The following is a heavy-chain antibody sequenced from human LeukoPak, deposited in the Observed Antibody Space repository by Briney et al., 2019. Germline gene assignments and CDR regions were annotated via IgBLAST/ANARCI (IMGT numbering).Heavy chain of an antibody. J-gene: IGHJ4*02. CDR2: ISGSGGST. Sequence: PGGSLRLSRAASGFTFSSYAMSWVRQAPGKGLEWVSAISGSGGSTYYADSVKGRFTISRDNSKNTLYLQMNSLRAEDTAVYYCAKNVGRGSYGSGSYYVDYWGQGTLVTVSS. D-gene: IGHD3-10*01. V-gene: IGHV3-23*01. CDR3: AKNVGRGSYGSGSYYVDY. CDR1: GFTFSSYA.